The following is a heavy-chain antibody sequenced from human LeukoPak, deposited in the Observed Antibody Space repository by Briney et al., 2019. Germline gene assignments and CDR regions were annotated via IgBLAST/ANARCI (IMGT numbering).Heavy chain of an antibody. Sequence: GGSLRLSCAASGFTVSRNYMSWVRQAPGKGLEWVSVLYSGGSTNYADSVKGRFTISRDNSKNTLYLQMNSLRAEDTAVYYCARGGYGGDINYYYYYMDVWGKGTTVTISS. V-gene: IGHV3-53*01. CDR1: GFTVSRNY. J-gene: IGHJ6*03. D-gene: IGHD4/OR15-4a*01. CDR3: ARGGYGGDINYYYYYMDV. CDR2: LYSGGST.